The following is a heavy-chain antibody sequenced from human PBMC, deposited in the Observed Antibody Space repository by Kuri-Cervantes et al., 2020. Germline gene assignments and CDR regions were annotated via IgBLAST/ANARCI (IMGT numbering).Heavy chain of an antibody. CDR3: ARGPLGSGSTPGGY. V-gene: IGHV1-2*02. D-gene: IGHD1-26*01. Sequence: ASVKVSCKAPGGTFNTYAYNWVRQAPGQGLEWVGWMNPNSGVTNRAQKFQGRVTMTSDTSISTAYMELSSLRSDDTAVYYCARGPLGSGSTPGGYWGQGTLVTVSS. CDR1: GGTFNTYA. CDR2: MNPNSGVT. J-gene: IGHJ4*02.